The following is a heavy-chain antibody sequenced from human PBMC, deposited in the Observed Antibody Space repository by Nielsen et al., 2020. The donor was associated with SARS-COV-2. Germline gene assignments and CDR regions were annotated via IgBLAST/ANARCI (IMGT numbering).Heavy chain of an antibody. CDR1: GGSISSYY. CDR3: ARGLVWGIVVVVAATLDY. Sequence: SETLSLTCTVSGGSISSYYWSWIRQPPGKGLEWIGYIYYSGSTNYNPSLKSRVTISVDTSKNQFSLKLSSVTAADTAVYYCARGLVWGIVVVVAATLDYWGQGTLVTVSS. CDR2: IYYSGST. J-gene: IGHJ4*02. D-gene: IGHD2-15*01. V-gene: IGHV4-59*01.